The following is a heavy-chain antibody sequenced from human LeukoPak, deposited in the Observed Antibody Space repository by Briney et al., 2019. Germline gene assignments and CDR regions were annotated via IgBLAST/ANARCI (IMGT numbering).Heavy chain of an antibody. CDR1: GYTFTSYY. J-gene: IGHJ5*02. CDR2: INPSGGST. Sequence: ASVKVSCKASGYTFTSYYMHWVRQAPGRGLEWMGIINPSGGSTSYAQKFQGRVTMTRDMSTSTDYMELSSPRSEDTAVYYCARDNSVEDTAWWFDPWGQGTLVTVSS. CDR3: ARDNSVEDTAWWFDP. V-gene: IGHV1-46*01. D-gene: IGHD4-23*01.